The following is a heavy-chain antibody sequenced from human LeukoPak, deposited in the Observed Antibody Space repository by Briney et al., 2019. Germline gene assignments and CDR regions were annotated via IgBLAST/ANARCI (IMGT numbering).Heavy chain of an antibody. CDR1: GGSISSSSHY. Sequence: SETLSLTCAVSGGSISSSSHYWGWIRQPPGKRLEWIGSIYYSGHTYYNPSFKSRVTISVDTSKNQFSLRLSSVTAADMAVYFCARLGYSVSWTDCWGQGTLVTVSS. V-gene: IGHV4-39*01. D-gene: IGHD6-13*01. J-gene: IGHJ4*02. CDR3: ARLGYSVSWTDC. CDR2: IYYSGHT.